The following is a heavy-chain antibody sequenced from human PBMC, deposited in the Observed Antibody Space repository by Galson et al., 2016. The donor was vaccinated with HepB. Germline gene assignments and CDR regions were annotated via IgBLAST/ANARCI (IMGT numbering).Heavy chain of an antibody. D-gene: IGHD3-22*01. J-gene: IGHJ4*01. CDR3: ARTWYYSISSGYYPYFDD. V-gene: IGHV3-11*01. CDR1: GFTFSDYY. Sequence: SLRLSCAVSGFTFSDYYMTWIRQAPGKGLEWISYIGMSDTTIYYADHVKGRFTVSRDNANRYLYLQMNSLRAEDTAVYYCARTWYYSISSGYYPYFDDWGQGTLVTVSP. CDR2: IGMSDTTI.